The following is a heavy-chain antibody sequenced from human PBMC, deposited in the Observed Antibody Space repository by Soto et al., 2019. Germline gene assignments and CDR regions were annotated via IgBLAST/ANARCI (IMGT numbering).Heavy chain of an antibody. D-gene: IGHD2-21*02. CDR1: GYTYSNYD. CDR2: VNPRSGNR. CDR3: VREQTGTDEKNDVLDF. V-gene: IGHV1-8*01. Sequence: AAPVKVACKASGYTYSNYDINWVRHANGKGLEWMGWVNPRSGNRGYAQRFQGRVTMTRDTSTNTAYMELTSLTTDDTAVYYCVREQTGTDEKNDVLDFWVQGTMVTVSS. J-gene: IGHJ3*01.